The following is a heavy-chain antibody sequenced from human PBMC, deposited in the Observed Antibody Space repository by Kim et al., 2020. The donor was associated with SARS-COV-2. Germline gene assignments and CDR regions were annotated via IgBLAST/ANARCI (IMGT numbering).Heavy chain of an antibody. D-gene: IGHD3-10*01. V-gene: IGHV3-48*02. Sequence: GGSLRLSCAASGFTFSTYSMNWVRQAPGKGLEWVSYISSSSSTIYYADSVKGRFTISRDNAKNSLYLQMNSLRDEDTAVYYCARESRITMVRGVIITGYGLAVWGQGTTVTVSS. CDR3: ARESRITMVRGVIITGYGLAV. CDR1: GFTFSTYS. CDR2: ISSSSSTI. J-gene: IGHJ6*02.